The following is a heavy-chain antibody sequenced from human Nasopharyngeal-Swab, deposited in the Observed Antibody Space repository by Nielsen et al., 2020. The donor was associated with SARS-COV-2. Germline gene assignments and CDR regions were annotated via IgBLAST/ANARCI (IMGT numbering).Heavy chain of an antibody. CDR3: ASAVAGTYYYGMDV. D-gene: IGHD6-19*01. Sequence: GESLKISCAASGFTFSSYAMHWVRQAPGKGLDWVAVISYDGSNKYYADSVKGRFTISRDNSKNTLYLQMNSLTAEDTAVYYCASAVAGTYYYGMDVWGQGTTVTVSS. CDR2: ISYDGSNK. V-gene: IGHV3-30-3*01. CDR1: GFTFSSYA. J-gene: IGHJ6*02.